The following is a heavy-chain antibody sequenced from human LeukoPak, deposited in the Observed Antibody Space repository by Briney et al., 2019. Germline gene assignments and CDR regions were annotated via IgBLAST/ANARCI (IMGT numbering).Heavy chain of an antibody. CDR1: GGSISSSSYY. CDR3: ARADDFWSGTPGAFDI. D-gene: IGHD3-3*01. Sequence: PSETLSLTCTVSGGSISSSSYYWGWIRQPPGKGLEWIGSIYYSGSTYYNPSLKSRVTISVDTSKNQFSLKLSSVTAADTAVYYCARADDFWSGTPGAFDIWGQGTMVTVSS. CDR2: IYYSGST. J-gene: IGHJ3*02. V-gene: IGHV4-39*01.